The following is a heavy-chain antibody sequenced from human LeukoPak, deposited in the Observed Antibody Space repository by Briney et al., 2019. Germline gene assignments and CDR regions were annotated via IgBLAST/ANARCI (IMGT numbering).Heavy chain of an antibody. CDR1: GGSISSSSYY. CDR3: AGHLGARHLAVFDP. J-gene: IGHJ5*02. D-gene: IGHD6-6*01. Sequence: PSETLSLTCTVSGGSISSSSYYWGWIGQPPGKGLEWIGSIYYSGSTYYNPSLKSRVTISVDTSKNQFSLKLSSVTAADTAVYYCAGHLGARHLAVFDPWGQGTLVTVSS. V-gene: IGHV4-39*01. CDR2: IYYSGST.